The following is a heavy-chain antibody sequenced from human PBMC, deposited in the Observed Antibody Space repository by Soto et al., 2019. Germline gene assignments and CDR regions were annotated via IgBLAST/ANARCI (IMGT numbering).Heavy chain of an antibody. J-gene: IGHJ6*03. CDR3: ARKIWWLRDYYYYMDV. CDR2: IYYSGST. V-gene: IGHV4-59*01. D-gene: IGHD5-12*01. Sequence: SETLSLTCTVSGGSISSYYWSWIRQPPGKGLEWIGYIYYSGSTNYNPSLKSRVTISVDTSKNRFSLKLSTVTAADTAVYNCARKIWWLRDYYYYMDVWGKGTTVTVSS. CDR1: GGSISSYY.